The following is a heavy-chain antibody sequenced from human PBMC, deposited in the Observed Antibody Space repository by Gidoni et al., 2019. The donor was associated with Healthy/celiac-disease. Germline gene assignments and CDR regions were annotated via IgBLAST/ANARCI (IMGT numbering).Heavy chain of an antibody. CDR1: GFTFVDYA. D-gene: IGHD3-3*01. CDR2: IRSKAYGGKT. CDR3: TRKIFAGGYYMDV. V-gene: IGHV3-49*04. J-gene: IGHJ6*03. Sequence: EVQLFESGGGLVQPGRSLRLSCTSSGFTFVDYAMSWVRQAPGKGLEWVGFIRSKAYGGKTEYAASVKGRFTISRDDSKSIAYLQMNSLKTEDTAVYYCTRKIFAGGYYMDVWGKGTTVTVSS.